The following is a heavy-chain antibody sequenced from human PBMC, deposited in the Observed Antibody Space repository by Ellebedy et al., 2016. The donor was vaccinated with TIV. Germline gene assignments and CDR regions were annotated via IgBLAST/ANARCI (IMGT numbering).Heavy chain of an antibody. CDR3: ARLGITMVDPEVDY. CDR1: GYSFTSYW. V-gene: IGHV5-51*01. Sequence: GGSLRLXCKGSGYSFTSYWIGWVRQMPGKGLEWMGIIYPGDSDTRYSPSFQGQVTISADKSISTAYLQWSSLKASDTAMYYCARLGITMVDPEVDYWGQGTLVTVSS. D-gene: IGHD3-10*01. CDR2: IYPGDSDT. J-gene: IGHJ4*02.